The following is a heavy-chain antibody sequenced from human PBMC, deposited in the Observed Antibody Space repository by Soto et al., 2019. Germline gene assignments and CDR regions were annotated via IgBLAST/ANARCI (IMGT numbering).Heavy chain of an antibody. Sequence: PSETLSLTCAVSGGSISSSNWWSWVRQPPGKGLEWIGEIYHSGSTNYNPSLESRVTISVDKSKNQFSLKLSSVTAADTAVYYCAREVADFWSGYYKNAFDIWGQGTMVTVSS. V-gene: IGHV4-4*02. CDR2: IYHSGST. J-gene: IGHJ3*02. CDR1: GGSISSSNW. D-gene: IGHD3-3*01. CDR3: AREVADFWSGYYKNAFDI.